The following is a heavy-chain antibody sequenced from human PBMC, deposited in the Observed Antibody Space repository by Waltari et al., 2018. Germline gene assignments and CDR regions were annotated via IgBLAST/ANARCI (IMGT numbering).Heavy chain of an antibody. CDR3: ARWSMVRRAPYYYYYYYMDV. Sequence: QVQLQQWGAGLLKPSETLSLTCAVYGGSFSGYYWSWIRQPPGKGREWIGEINHSGSTNYNPSLKSRVTISVDTSKNQFSLKLSSVTAADTAVYYCARWSMVRRAPYYYYYYYMDVWGKGTTVTVSS. CDR2: INHSGST. CDR1: GGSFSGYY. J-gene: IGHJ6*03. D-gene: IGHD3-10*01. V-gene: IGHV4-34*01.